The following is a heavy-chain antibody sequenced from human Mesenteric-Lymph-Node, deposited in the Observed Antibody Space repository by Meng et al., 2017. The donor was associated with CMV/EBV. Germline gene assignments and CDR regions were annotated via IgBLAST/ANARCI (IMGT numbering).Heavy chain of an antibody. D-gene: IGHD5-18*01. CDR1: GFTFSRNG. Sequence: GGSLRLSCGASGFTFSRNGMYWVRQAPGKGLEWVAVIWYDGTNKYYADPVKGRFAISRDNSKNTLFLQMNSLRAEDTAVYYCATSGGRYSYGFGHLEYWGQGTLVTVSS. CDR2: IWYDGTNK. J-gene: IGHJ4*02. CDR3: ATSGGRYSYGFGHLEY. V-gene: IGHV3-33*07.